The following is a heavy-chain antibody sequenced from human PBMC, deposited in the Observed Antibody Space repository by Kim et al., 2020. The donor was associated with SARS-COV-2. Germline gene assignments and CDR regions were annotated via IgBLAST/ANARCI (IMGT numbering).Heavy chain of an antibody. J-gene: IGHJ4*02. CDR2: GT. Sequence: GTNYARKFQGWVTMARDTSISTAYMGLSRLRSDDTAVYYCARGGSGELDYWGQGTLVTVSS. V-gene: IGHV1-2*04. D-gene: IGHD1-26*01. CDR3: ARGGSGELDY.